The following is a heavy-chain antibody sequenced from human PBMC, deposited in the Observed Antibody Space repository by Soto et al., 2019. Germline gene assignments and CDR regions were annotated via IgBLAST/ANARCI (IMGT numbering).Heavy chain of an antibody. V-gene: IGHV4-59*01. Sequence: PSETRSLTCTVSGGSISSYYWSWIRQPPGKGLEWIGYIYYSGSANYNPSLKSRVTISVDTSKNQFSLKLSSVTAADTAVYYCAGRASRYYYDSSGYVDYWGQGTLGTVSS. J-gene: IGHJ4*02. D-gene: IGHD3-22*01. CDR2: IYYSGSA. CDR3: AGRASRYYYDSSGYVDY. CDR1: GGSISSYY.